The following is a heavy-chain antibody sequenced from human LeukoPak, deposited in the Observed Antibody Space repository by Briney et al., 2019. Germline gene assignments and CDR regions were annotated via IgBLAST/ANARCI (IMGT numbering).Heavy chain of an antibody. J-gene: IGHJ3*02. Sequence: SETLSLACTVSGGSISSYYWSWIRQPPGKGLEWIGYIYYSGSTNYNPSLKSRVTISVDTSKNQFSLKLSSVTAADTAVYYCARGVPPGIAALKRAFDIWGQGTMVTVSS. V-gene: IGHV4-59*01. CDR3: ARGVPPGIAALKRAFDI. D-gene: IGHD6-13*01. CDR2: IYYSGST. CDR1: GGSISSYY.